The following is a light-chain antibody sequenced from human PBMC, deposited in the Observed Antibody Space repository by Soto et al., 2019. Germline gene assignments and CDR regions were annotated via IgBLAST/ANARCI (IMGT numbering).Light chain of an antibody. J-gene: IGKJ1*01. CDR3: QQYGSSPNT. CDR2: GAS. Sequence: EIVLTQSPGTLSLSPGERATLSCRASQSVSSSYLAWYQQKPGQAPRLLIYGASSRATGIPDRFCGSGSGTDFTLTISRLEPEDFAVYYCQQYGSSPNTFGQGTKVDI. CDR1: QSVSSSY. V-gene: IGKV3-20*01.